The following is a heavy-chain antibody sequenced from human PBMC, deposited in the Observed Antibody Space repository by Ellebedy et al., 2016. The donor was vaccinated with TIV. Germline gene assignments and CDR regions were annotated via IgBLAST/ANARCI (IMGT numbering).Heavy chain of an antibody. J-gene: IGHJ4*01. D-gene: IGHD6-19*01. Sequence: GESLKISCKTSGYSFATQWIGWVPHMPGQVLEWMGIIFPDDSDTKYSPSSQGQVTISAEKSLSTTFLQWSNLKASDTAKYYCARRHSSGSLAIFDYWGQGSLVTVSS. V-gene: IGHV5-51*01. CDR2: IFPDDSDT. CDR1: GYSFATQW. CDR3: ARRHSSGSLAIFDY.